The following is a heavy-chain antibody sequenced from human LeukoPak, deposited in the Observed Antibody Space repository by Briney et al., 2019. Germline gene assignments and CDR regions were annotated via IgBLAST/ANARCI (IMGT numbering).Heavy chain of an antibody. J-gene: IGHJ6*02. CDR1: GGTFSSYA. CDR3: ARVIAAAGGYYYGMDV. D-gene: IGHD6-13*01. CDR2: IIPILGIA. V-gene: IGHV1-69*04. Sequence: SVKVSCKASGGTFSSYAISWVRQAPGQGLEWMGRIIPILGIANYAQKFQGRVTITADKSTSTAYMELSSLRSEDTAVYYCARVIAAAGGYYYGMDVWGQGTTVTVSS.